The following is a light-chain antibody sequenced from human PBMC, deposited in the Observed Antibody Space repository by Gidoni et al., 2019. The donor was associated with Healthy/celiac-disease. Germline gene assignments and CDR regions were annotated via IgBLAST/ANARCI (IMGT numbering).Light chain of an antibody. CDR1: QSVSSN. J-gene: IGKJ4*01. CDR3: QQYNNWPPDT. CDR2: GAS. Sequence: EIVMMQPPATLSVSPGERATLSCSASQSVSSNLAWYQQKPGQAPRLLIYGASTRATGIPARFSGSGSGTEFTLTISSLQSEDVAVYYCQQYNNWPPDTFGGGTKVEIK. V-gene: IGKV3-15*01.